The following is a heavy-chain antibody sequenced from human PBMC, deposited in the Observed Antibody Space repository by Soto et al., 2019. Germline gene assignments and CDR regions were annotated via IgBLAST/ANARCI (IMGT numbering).Heavy chain of an antibody. D-gene: IGHD1-26*01. CDR2: INAGNGNT. V-gene: IGHV1-3*01. CDR3: ERVRGSYNFDY. J-gene: IGHJ4*02. CDR1: GYTFTSYA. Sequence: XSLKVSCKASGYTFTSYAMHWVRQAPGQRLEWMGWINAGNGNTKYSQKFQGRVTITRDTSASTAYMELSSLRSEDTAVYYCERVRGSYNFDYWGQGTLVTASS.